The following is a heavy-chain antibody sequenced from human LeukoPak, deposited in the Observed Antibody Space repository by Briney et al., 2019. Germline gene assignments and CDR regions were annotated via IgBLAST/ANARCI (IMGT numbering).Heavy chain of an antibody. J-gene: IGHJ4*02. CDR3: ARAYSPSSLYFDY. CDR2: IYNSGST. D-gene: IGHD6-6*01. Sequence: SSQTLSLTCTVSGASISSGGYYWSWIRQHPGKGLEWIGYIYNSGSTYYNPSLKSRITISVDTSQNQFSLELSSVTAADTAVYYCARAYSPSSLYFDYWGQGTLVTVSS. CDR1: GASISSGGYY. V-gene: IGHV4-31*03.